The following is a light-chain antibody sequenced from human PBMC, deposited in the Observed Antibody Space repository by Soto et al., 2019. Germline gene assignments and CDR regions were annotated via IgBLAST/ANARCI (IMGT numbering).Light chain of an antibody. CDR3: LQHKSYPIT. J-gene: IGKJ5*01. V-gene: IGKV1-17*03. CDR2: DAS. Sequence: DIQMTQSPSAMCASVGDRVTITCLASQGISKYLAWFQQKPGKVPKRLIYDASSLQTGVPSRFSGSGSGTEFTLTISSLQPEDFATYYCLQHKSYPITFGQGTRLEIK. CDR1: QGISKY.